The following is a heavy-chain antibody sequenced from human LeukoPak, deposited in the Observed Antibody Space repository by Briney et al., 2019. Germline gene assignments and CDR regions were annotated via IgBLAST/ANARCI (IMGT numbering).Heavy chain of an antibody. CDR1: GGSISSYY. Sequence: SETLSLTCTVSGGSISSYYWSWIRQPPGKGLEWIGYIYYSGSTNYNPSLKSRVTVSVDTSKNQFSLKLSSVTAADTAVYYCARCIVVVPAARFDYWGQGTLVTVSS. D-gene: IGHD2-2*01. V-gene: IGHV4-59*01. CDR3: ARCIVVVPAARFDY. J-gene: IGHJ4*02. CDR2: IYYSGST.